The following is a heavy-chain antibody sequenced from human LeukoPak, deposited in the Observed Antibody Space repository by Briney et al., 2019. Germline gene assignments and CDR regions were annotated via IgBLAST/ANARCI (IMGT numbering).Heavy chain of an antibody. CDR2: IKQDGSEK. J-gene: IGHJ4*02. Sequence: PGGSLRLSCAVSGFTSSSYWMSWVRQAPGKGLEWVANIKQDGSEKYYVDSVKGRFTISRDNAKNSLYLQMNSLRAEDTAVNYCARAPYCIGGSCRFDYWGQGTLVTVSS. V-gene: IGHV3-7*03. CDR3: ARAPYCIGGSCRFDY. D-gene: IGHD2-15*01. CDR1: GFTSSSYW.